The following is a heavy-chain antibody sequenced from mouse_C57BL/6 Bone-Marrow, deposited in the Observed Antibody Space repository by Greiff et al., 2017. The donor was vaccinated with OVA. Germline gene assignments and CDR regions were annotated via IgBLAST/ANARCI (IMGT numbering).Heavy chain of an antibody. V-gene: IGHV1-81*01. D-gene: IGHD2-5*01. CDR2: IYPRSGNT. CDR3: ARDSNYVAWFAY. CDR1: GYTFTSYG. Sequence: VQGVESGAELARPGASVKLSCKASGYTFTSYGISWVKQSTGQGLEWIGEIYPRSGNTYYNEKFKGKATLTADKSSSTAYMELRSLTSEDSAVYFCARDSNYVAWFAYWGQGTLVTVSA. J-gene: IGHJ3*01.